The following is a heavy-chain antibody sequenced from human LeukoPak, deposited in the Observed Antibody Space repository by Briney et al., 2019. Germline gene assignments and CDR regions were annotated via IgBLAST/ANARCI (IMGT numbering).Heavy chain of an antibody. CDR2: IYYSGST. Sequence: SETLSLTCTVSGGSISSYYWSWIRQPPGKGLEWIGYIYYSGSTNYNPSLKSRVTISVDTSKNQFSLKLSSVTAADTAVYYCARGGPQVVVAAMRYYGMDVWGQGTTVTVSS. J-gene: IGHJ6*02. V-gene: IGHV4-59*01. D-gene: IGHD2-15*01. CDR3: ARGGPQVVVAAMRYYGMDV. CDR1: GGSISSYY.